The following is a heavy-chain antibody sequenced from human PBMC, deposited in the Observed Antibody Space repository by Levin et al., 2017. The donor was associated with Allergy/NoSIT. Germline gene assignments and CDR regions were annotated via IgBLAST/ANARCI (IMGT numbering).Heavy chain of an antibody. Sequence: GGSLRLSCAASGFTFSSYSMNWVRQAPGKGLEWVSSISSSSSYIYYADSVKGRFTISRDNAKNSLYLQMNSLRAEDTAVYYCARDGELPGYSSSWYEPGWFDPWGQGTLVTVSS. V-gene: IGHV3-21*01. CDR1: GFTFSSYS. CDR3: ARDGELPGYSSSWYEPGWFDP. J-gene: IGHJ5*02. CDR2: ISSSSSYI. D-gene: IGHD6-13*01.